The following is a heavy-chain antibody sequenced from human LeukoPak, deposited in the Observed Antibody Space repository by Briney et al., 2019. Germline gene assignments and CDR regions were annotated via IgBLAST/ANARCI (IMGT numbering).Heavy chain of an antibody. CDR3: ARNYGDYEHFDY. D-gene: IGHD4-17*01. CDR2: ISGSGGST. J-gene: IGHJ4*02. V-gene: IGHV3-23*01. Sequence: PSGGSLRLSCAASGFTFSSYAMSWVRQAPGKGLEWVSAISGSGGSTYYADSVKGRFTISRDNSKNTLYLQMNSLRAEDAAVYYCARNYGDYEHFDYWGQGTLVTVSS. CDR1: GFTFSSYA.